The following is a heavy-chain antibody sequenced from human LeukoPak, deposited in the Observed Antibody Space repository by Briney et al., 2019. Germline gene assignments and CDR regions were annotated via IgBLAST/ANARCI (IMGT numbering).Heavy chain of an antibody. CDR2: IIPIFGTA. D-gene: IGHD6-19*01. Sequence: SVKVSSKASGGTFSSYAISWVRQAPGQGLEWMGGIIPIFGTANYAQKFQGRVTITTDESTSTAYMELSSLRSEDTAVYYCAREKIAVAGYFDYWGQGTLVTVSS. CDR3: AREKIAVAGYFDY. J-gene: IGHJ4*02. CDR1: GGTFSSYA. V-gene: IGHV1-69*05.